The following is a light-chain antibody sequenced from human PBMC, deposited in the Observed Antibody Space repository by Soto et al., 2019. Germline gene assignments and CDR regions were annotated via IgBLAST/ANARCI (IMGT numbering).Light chain of an antibody. V-gene: IGLV2-14*01. CDR1: SSDVGGYTY. J-gene: IGLJ2*01. CDR3: ASYTTSSTVI. Sequence: QSALTQPASVSGSPGQSITISCTGRSSDVGGYTYVSWYQQHPGKAPKLMIYEVSHRPSGVSNRFSGSKSGSTASLTISGLQTEDDADYYCASYTTSSTVIFGGGTKLTLL. CDR2: EVS.